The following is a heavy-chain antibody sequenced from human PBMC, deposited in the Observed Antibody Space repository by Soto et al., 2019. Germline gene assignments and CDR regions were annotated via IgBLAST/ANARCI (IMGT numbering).Heavy chain of an antibody. CDR1: GFTFTSYA. Sequence: LRLSCSVSGFTFTSYAMHWVRQAPGKGLEYVASISSEGASTYYADSVKGRFIISRDNSKNTLYLQMSSLRAEDTAVYYCVKDRYVDYWGQGILVTVSS. CDR3: VKDRYVDY. CDR2: ISSEGAST. V-gene: IGHV3-64D*06. J-gene: IGHJ4*02.